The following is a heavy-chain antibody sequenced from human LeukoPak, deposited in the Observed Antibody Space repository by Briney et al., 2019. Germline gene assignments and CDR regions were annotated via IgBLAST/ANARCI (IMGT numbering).Heavy chain of an antibody. CDR2: ISYDGSNK. Sequence: GGSLRLSCAASGFTFSSYAMHWVRQAPGKGLEWVAVISYDGSNKYYADSVKGRFTISRDNSKNTLYLQMNSLRAEDTAMYYCARAIKAVAGTFHRDYYFDYWGQGTLVTVSS. J-gene: IGHJ4*02. CDR1: GFTFSSYA. D-gene: IGHD6-19*01. V-gene: IGHV3-30*04. CDR3: ARAIKAVAGTFHRDYYFDY.